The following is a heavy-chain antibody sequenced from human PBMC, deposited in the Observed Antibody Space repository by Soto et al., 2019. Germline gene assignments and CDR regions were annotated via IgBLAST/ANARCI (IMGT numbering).Heavy chain of an antibody. J-gene: IGHJ3*02. V-gene: IGHV1-18*01. D-gene: IGHD3-10*01. CDR2: VSPYNGNT. Sequence: QVQLVQSGAEVKKPGASVKVSCKASGYTFNSYGITWVRRAPGQGLEWMGWVSPYNGNTNYVERLQGRVTMTTDKSTRTAYMEMRSLRSDDTAVYYCARDRAYDHGSGDFADAYDIWGQGTMVTVSS. CDR1: GYTFNSYG. CDR3: ARDRAYDHGSGDFADAYDI.